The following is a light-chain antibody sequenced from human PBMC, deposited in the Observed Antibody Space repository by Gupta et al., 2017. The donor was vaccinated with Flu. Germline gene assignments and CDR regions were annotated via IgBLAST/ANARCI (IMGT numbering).Light chain of an antibody. V-gene: IGKV1-39*01. J-gene: IGKJ3*01. CDR2: AAS. CDR3: QQSNSTPFT. CDR1: QSSSSY. Sequence: PSSLSASVGDRVTITCRASQSSSSYLNWYQQKPGKAPKLLIYAASSLQSGVPSRFSGSGSGTDFTLTISSLQPEDFATYYCQQSNSTPFTFGPGTKVDIK.